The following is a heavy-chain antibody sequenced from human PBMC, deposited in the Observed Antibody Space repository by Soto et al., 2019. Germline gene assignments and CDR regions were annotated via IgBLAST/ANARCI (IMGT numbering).Heavy chain of an antibody. V-gene: IGHV3-23*01. CDR3: AKGRGGSGSRTPRVDF. Sequence: EVQLLDSGGGLVPPGGSLRLSCAASGFTFNNYAMTWVRQAPGKGLEWVSALSGGGDTTSYADSVKGRFTVSRDGSKNTLYLQMSSLRAEDTALYYWAKGRGGSGSRTPRVDFWGQGTLVTVSS. CDR2: LSGGGDTT. CDR1: GFTFNNYA. D-gene: IGHD3-10*01. J-gene: IGHJ4*02.